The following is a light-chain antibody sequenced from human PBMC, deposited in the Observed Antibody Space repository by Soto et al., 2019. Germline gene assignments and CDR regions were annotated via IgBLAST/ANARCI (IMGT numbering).Light chain of an antibody. CDR3: SSYAGSSTYV. CDR2: EVS. Sequence: QSALTQPASVSGSPGQSITISCTGTNSDVGSYNLVSWYQQHPGKAPKLMIYEVSKRPSGSSNRFSGSKSGNTASLTISGLQAEDETDYYCSSYAGSSTYVFGTGTKVTVL. J-gene: IGLJ1*01. V-gene: IGLV2-23*02. CDR1: NSDVGSYNL.